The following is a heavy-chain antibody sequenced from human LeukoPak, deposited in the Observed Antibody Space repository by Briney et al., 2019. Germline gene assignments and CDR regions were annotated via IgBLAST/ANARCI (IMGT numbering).Heavy chain of an antibody. CDR3: ASRYYDSSGPLKYYFDY. CDR2: ISSSSSYT. CDR1: GFTFSSYW. Sequence: PGGSLRLSCAASGFTFSSYWMHWVRQAPGKGLEWVSYISSSSSYTNYADSVKGRFTISRDNAKNSLYLQMNSLRAEDTAVYYCASRYYDSSGPLKYYFDYWGQGTLVTVSS. D-gene: IGHD3-22*01. V-gene: IGHV3-11*03. J-gene: IGHJ4*02.